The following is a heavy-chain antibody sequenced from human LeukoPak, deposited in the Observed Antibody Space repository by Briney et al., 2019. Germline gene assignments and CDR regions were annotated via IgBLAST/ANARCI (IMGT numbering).Heavy chain of an antibody. Sequence: GGSLRLSCAASGFTLSSYAMSWVRQAPGKGLEWVSAISGSGGSTYYADSVKGRFTISRDNSKNTLYLQMNSLRAEDTAVYYCAKGLPHYYDSSGWWDYWGQGTLVTVSS. CDR3: AKGLPHYYDSSGWWDY. D-gene: IGHD3-22*01. V-gene: IGHV3-23*01. CDR2: ISGSGGST. J-gene: IGHJ4*02. CDR1: GFTLSSYA.